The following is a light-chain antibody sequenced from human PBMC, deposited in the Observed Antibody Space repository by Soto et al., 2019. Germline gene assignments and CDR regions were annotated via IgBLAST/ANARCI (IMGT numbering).Light chain of an antibody. CDR3: QQYCSSPT. CDR2: DVS. V-gene: IGKV3-20*01. Sequence: EIVLTQSPGTLSLSPGERATLSCRSSQSVSSNYLAWYQQKPDQAPRLVIYDVSGRATGVPDRFSGSGSGTDFTLTISRLKPEDFAVYYCQQYCSSPTFGQGTKVQI. J-gene: IGKJ1*01. CDR1: QSVSSNY.